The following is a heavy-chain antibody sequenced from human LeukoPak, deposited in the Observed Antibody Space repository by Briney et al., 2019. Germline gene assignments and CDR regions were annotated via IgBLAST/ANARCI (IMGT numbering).Heavy chain of an antibody. CDR1: GGSISSYY. J-gene: IGHJ4*02. Sequence: PSETLSLTCTVSGGSISSYYWSWIRQPPGKGLEWIGYIYYSGSTNYNPSLKSRVTISVDTSKNQLSLEVRSVTAADTAVYYCARGLGGSSGCFGYWGQGTLVTVSS. V-gene: IGHV4-59*01. CDR3: ARGLGGSSGCFGY. CDR2: IYYSGST. D-gene: IGHD6-19*01.